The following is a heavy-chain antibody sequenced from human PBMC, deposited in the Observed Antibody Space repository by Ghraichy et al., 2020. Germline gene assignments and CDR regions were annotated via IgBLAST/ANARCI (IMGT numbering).Heavy chain of an antibody. V-gene: IGHV3-11*01. CDR3: ARVPPEPDFWSGYYDY. D-gene: IGHD3-3*01. Sequence: GGSLRLSCAASGFTFSDYYMSWIRQAPGKGLEWVSYISSSGSTIYYADSVKGRFTISRDNAKNSLYLQMNSLRAEDPAVYYCARVPPEPDFWSGYYDYWGQGTLVTVSS. CDR2: ISSSGSTI. J-gene: IGHJ4*02. CDR1: GFTFSDYY.